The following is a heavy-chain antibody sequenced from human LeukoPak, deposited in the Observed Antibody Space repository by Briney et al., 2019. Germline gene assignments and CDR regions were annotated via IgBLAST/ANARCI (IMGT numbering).Heavy chain of an antibody. CDR2: ISVSGNT. Sequence: GGSLRLSCAASGFTLSSYAMSWVRQAPGKGLEWVAAISVSGNTYHADSVKGRFTISRDSSKNTLYLQMNRLRAEDAAVYYCAKAPVTTCSGAYCYPFDYWGQGTLVTVSS. J-gene: IGHJ4*02. CDR3: AKAPVTTCSGAYCYPFDY. CDR1: GFTLSSYA. V-gene: IGHV3-23*01. D-gene: IGHD2-21*01.